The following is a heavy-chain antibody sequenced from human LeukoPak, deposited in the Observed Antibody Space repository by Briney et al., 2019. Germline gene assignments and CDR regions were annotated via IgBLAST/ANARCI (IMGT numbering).Heavy chain of an antibody. D-gene: IGHD3-16*01. CDR2: TYYRSKWNN. Sequence: SQTLSLTCAISGDSVSSNSAAWNWIRQSPSRGLEWLGRTYYRSKWNNDYAVSVKSRITINPDTSKNRFSLQLNSVTPEDTAVYYCASSSLRGSDAFDIWGQGTMVTVSS. CDR1: GDSVSSNSAA. CDR3: ASSSLRGSDAFDI. J-gene: IGHJ3*02. V-gene: IGHV6-1*01.